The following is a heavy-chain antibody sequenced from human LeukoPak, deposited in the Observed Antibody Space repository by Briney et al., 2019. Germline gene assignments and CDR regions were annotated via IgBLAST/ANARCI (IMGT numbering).Heavy chain of an antibody. V-gene: IGHV3-7*01. CDR3: ARDASRVFDT. Sequence: GGSLRLSCAPSGFTFSRYWMTWVRQTPEKGLEWVASIKDDGRQKYYVDSVKGRFTVSRDNDKNSAYLQMDSLRAEDTALYYCARDASRVFDTWGQGTLVTVSS. CDR1: GFTFSRYW. J-gene: IGHJ4*02. D-gene: IGHD5-24*01. CDR2: IKDDGRQK.